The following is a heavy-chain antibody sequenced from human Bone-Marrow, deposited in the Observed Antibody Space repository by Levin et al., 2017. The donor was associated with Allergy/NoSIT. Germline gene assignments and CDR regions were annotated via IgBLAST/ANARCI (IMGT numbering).Heavy chain of an antibody. CDR3: AGYDTSAYHSPFDY. CDR2: ISGSGGNT. CDR1: GFIFRNYA. V-gene: IGHV3-23*01. D-gene: IGHD3-22*01. J-gene: IGHJ4*02. Sequence: GGSLRLSCAASGFIFRNYAMNWVRQAPGKGLEWVSQISGSGGNTHYADSVKGRFTFSRDNSKNTLYLQMNSLRVEDTAVYYCAGYDTSAYHSPFDYWGQGTLVTVSS.